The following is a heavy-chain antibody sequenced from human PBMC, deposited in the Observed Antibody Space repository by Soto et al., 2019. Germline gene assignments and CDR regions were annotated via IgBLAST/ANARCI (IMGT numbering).Heavy chain of an antibody. J-gene: IGHJ6*02. Sequence: ASVKVSCKASGDTFSFYTINWVRQAPGLGLEWMGRVNPIVSMSNYAQKFQGRVTMTRNTSISTAYMELSSLRSEDTAVYYCARVLSWASYYDFWSGYYNYYYYGMDVWGQGTTVTVSS. CDR3: ARVLSWASYYDFWSGYYNYYYYGMDV. CDR1: GDTFSFYT. D-gene: IGHD3-3*01. CDR2: VNPIVSMS. V-gene: IGHV1-8*02.